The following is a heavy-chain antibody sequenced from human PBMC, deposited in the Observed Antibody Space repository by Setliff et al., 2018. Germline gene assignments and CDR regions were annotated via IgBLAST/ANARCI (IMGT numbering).Heavy chain of an antibody. CDR1: GFRFSIYA. Sequence: PGESLKISCAASGFRFSIYAMSWVRQAPGKGLEWVSSILGSGDSTYYADSVKGRFTISRDNSKNTLYLQMDSLRAEDTAVYYCARNPDFLQYSFDLWGRGTLVTVSS. V-gene: IGHV3-23*01. CDR2: ILGSGDST. CDR3: ARNPDFLQYSFDL. D-gene: IGHD5-12*01. J-gene: IGHJ2*01.